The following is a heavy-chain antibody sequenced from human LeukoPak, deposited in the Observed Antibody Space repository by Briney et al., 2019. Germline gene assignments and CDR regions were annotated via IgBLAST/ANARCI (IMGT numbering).Heavy chain of an antibody. CDR3: VRDFDWGPDY. J-gene: IGHJ4*02. D-gene: IGHD3-9*01. CDR2: INGKSGAT. CDR1: GFTFTDHY. Sequence: AASVKVSCEASGFTFTDHYLHWVRQVPGQGLEWMGWINGKSGATFYAQKFQGRITVTRDTSISTMYLEVNSLTTDDTAVYYCVRDFDWGPDYWGQGTLVAVSS. V-gene: IGHV1-2*02.